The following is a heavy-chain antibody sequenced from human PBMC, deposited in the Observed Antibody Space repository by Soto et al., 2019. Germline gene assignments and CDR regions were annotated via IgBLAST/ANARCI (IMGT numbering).Heavy chain of an antibody. J-gene: IGHJ6*02. V-gene: IGHV3-23*01. D-gene: IGHD3-10*01. CDR3: AKDRAFNYFYGMDV. Sequence: TGWSLRLACRSSVLAFVNYAMKWVRQVPGRGLEWVAGVNTNGRSTYYADSVRGRFTISRDNSKITVYLQMNSLRAEDTAVYYCAKDRAFNYFYGMDVWGQGTTVTVSS. CDR1: VLAFVNYA. CDR2: VNTNGRST.